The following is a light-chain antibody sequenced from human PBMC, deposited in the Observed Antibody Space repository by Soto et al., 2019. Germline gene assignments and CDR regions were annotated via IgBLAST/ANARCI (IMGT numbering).Light chain of an antibody. V-gene: IGKV3-15*01. CDR2: DTS. Sequence: EVVMRQSPATLSVSPGEGATLSCRASQGIGDTLAWYQHKPGQTPRLLIYDTSTRATGVPTRFSGSRSGAEFTLTISRLEPEDSAVYYCQQCGGSPLFSFGPGTRVDI. CDR1: QGIGDT. CDR3: QQCGGSPLFS. J-gene: IGKJ3*01.